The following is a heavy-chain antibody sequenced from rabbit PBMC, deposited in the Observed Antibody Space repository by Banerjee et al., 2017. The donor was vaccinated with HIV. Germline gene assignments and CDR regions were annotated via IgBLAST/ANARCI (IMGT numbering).Heavy chain of an antibody. CDR3: VRNDGSSWDF. Sequence: QSLEESGGDLVKPEGSLTLTCTASGFDFSSNAMCWVRQAPGKGLEWIACINTSSGNTVYANWAKGRFTISRTSSTTVTLQMTSLTAADTATYFCVRNDGSSWDFWGPGTLVTVS. CDR1: GFDFSSNA. J-gene: IGHJ6*01. V-gene: IGHV1S40*01. CDR2: INTSSGNT. D-gene: IGHD8-1*01.